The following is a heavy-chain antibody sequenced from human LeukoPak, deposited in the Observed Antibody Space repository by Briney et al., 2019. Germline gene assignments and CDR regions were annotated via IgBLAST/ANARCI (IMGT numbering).Heavy chain of an antibody. V-gene: IGHV3-48*03. CDR3: ARDYYDSSGSSWFDP. CDR1: GFTFSSYE. J-gene: IGHJ5*02. CDR2: ISGSGGST. Sequence: SGGSLRLSCAASGFTFSSYEMHWVRQAPGKGLEWISAISGSGGSTYYADSVKGRFTISRDNAKNSLYLQMNSLRAKDTALYYCARDYYDSSGSSWFDPWGQGTLVTVSS. D-gene: IGHD3-22*01.